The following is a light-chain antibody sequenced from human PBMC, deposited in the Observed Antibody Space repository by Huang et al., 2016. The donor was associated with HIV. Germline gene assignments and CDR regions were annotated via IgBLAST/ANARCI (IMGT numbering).Light chain of an antibody. J-gene: IGKJ4*01. Sequence: EVVLTQSPATLSLSPGDSATLSCRASQSLNNYLSWYQQRAGQAPRLIIYNASNRPTGVPDRVSGSGSGTDFTLTISSLKPEDFATYYCQQRSRTLTFGGGTRIEI. V-gene: IGKV3-11*01. CDR2: NAS. CDR1: QSLNNY. CDR3: QQRSRTLT.